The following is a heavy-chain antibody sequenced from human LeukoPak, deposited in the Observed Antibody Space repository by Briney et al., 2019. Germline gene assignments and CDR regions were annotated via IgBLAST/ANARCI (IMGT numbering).Heavy chain of an antibody. CDR2: INPSGGST. CDR3: ARSDLGSGSYESPLG. D-gene: IGHD3-10*01. J-gene: IGHJ4*02. V-gene: IGHV1-46*01. Sequence: ASVKVSCKAAGYTFTSYYMHWVRQAPGQGLEWVGIINPSGGSTSYAQKFQGRVTITSDKSTRTAYMELSSLRSEDTAVYYCARSDLGSGSYESPLGWGQGTLVTVSS. CDR1: GYTFTSYY.